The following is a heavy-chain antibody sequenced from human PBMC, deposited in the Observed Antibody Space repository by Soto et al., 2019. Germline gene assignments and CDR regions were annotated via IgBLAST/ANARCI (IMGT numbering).Heavy chain of an antibody. Sequence: ASVKVSCKASGYTFTKYTIHWVRQAPGQRLEWMGWINTGNGNTEYSQKFQGRVTITGDTSASTAYMELSSLRSEDTAVYYCARDLAVGPAYFFGYWGQGTLVTVSS. CDR1: GYTFTKYT. V-gene: IGHV1-3*04. CDR3: ARDLAVGPAYFFGY. CDR2: INTGNGNT. J-gene: IGHJ4*02. D-gene: IGHD1-26*01.